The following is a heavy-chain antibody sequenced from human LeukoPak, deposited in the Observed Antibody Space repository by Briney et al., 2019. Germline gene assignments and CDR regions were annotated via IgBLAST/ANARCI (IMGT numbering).Heavy chain of an antibody. D-gene: IGHD3-22*01. V-gene: IGHV3-21*06. J-gene: IGHJ4*02. CDR1: GFPFSSYS. CDR3: ARDVYYYDSSGHSKFDY. Sequence: GGSLRLSCAASGFPFSSYSMNWVRQAPGKGLEWVSSISSSSSYIYYADSVKGRFTISRDNAKNSLYLQMNSLRAEDTAVYYCARDVYYYDSSGHSKFDYWGRGTLVTVSS. CDR2: ISSSSSYI.